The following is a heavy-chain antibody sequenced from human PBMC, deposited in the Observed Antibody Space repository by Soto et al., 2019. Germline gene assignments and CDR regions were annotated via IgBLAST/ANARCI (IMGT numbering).Heavy chain of an antibody. Sequence: SETLSLTCAVYGGSFSGYYWSWIRQPPGKGLEWIGEINHSGSTNYNPSLKSRVTISVDTSKNQFSLKLSSVTAADTAVYYCARAPRAFDDYIWGSYRSKGYYFEYWGQGTLVSVSS. J-gene: IGHJ4*02. V-gene: IGHV4-34*01. D-gene: IGHD3-16*02. CDR2: INHSGST. CDR1: GGSFSGYY. CDR3: ARAPRAFDDYIWGSYRSKGYYFEY.